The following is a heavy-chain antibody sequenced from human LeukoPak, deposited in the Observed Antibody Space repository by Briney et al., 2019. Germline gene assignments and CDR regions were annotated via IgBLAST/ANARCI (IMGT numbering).Heavy chain of an antibody. CDR3: ARVSSSGWYNDY. Sequence: GGSLRLSCAASGFTFNNYAIHWVRQAPGKGLEWVANIKQDGSEKYYVDSVKGRFTISRDNAKNSLYLQMNSLRAEDTAVYYCARVSSSGWYNDYWGQGTLVTVSS. V-gene: IGHV3-7*03. CDR1: GFTFNNYA. D-gene: IGHD6-19*01. J-gene: IGHJ4*02. CDR2: IKQDGSEK.